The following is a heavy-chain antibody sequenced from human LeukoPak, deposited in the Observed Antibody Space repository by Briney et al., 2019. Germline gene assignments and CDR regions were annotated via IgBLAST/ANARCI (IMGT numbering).Heavy chain of an antibody. CDR1: GYSISSGYY. V-gene: IGHV4-38-2*01. D-gene: IGHD6-25*01. J-gene: IGHJ4*02. CDR3: ARTPLAADTSYFDY. Sequence: SETLSLTCAVSGYSISSGYYWGWIRQPPGKGLEWIGSIYHSGSTYYNSSLKSRVTISVDTSKNQFSLKLSSVTAADTAVYYCARTPLAADTSYFDYWGQGTLVTVSS. CDR2: IYHSGST.